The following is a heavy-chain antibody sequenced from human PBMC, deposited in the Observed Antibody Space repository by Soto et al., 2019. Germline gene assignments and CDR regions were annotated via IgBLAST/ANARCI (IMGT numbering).Heavy chain of an antibody. CDR1: GGSFSGYY. D-gene: IGHD5-18*01. CDR3: ASLTAMVYYGMDV. CDR2: INHSGST. V-gene: IGHV4-34*01. Sequence: SETLSLTCAVYGGSFSGYYWSWIRQPPGKGLEWIGEINHSGSTNYNPSLKSRVTISVDTSKNQFSLKLSSVTAADTAVYYCASLTAMVYYGMDVWGQGTTVTVSS. J-gene: IGHJ6*02.